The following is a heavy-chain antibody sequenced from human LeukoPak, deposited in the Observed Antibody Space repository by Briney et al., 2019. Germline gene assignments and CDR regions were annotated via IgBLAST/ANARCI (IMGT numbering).Heavy chain of an antibody. V-gene: IGHV3-23*01. CDR1: GFTFSSYW. CDR2: ISGSGGST. J-gene: IGHJ6*03. D-gene: IGHD3-22*01. CDR3: AKGGLISAAYYYDSSGYYYYYYMDV. Sequence: PGGSLRLSCAASGFTFSSYWMSWVRQAPGKGLEWVSDISGSGGSTYYADSVKGRFTISRDNSKNTLYLQMNSLRAEDTAVYYCAKGGLISAAYYYDSSGYYYYYYMDVWGKGTTVTISS.